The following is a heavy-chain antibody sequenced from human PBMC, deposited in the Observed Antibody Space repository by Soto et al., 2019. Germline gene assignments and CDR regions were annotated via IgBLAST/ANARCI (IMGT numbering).Heavy chain of an antibody. V-gene: IGHV4-61*08. J-gene: IGHJ4*02. CDR1: GVSVSSDDYY. Sequence: SETMSLTSSVSGVSVSSDDYYWNCIRQTPGKGLEWIGYSHIRGRTNYNPSLGSRVAISLDTSKNQFSLTLTSVTAADTAIYYCARLLDINSSALDFWGQGTLVTVSS. CDR2: SHIRGRT. D-gene: IGHD1-26*01. CDR3: ARLLDINSSALDF.